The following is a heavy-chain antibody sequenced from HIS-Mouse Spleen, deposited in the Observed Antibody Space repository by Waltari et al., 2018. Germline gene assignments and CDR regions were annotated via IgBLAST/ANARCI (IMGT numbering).Heavy chain of an antibody. J-gene: IGHJ4*02. CDR1: GGSISSSSYY. D-gene: IGHD4-17*01. Sequence: QLQLQESGPGLVKPSETLSLTCTVSGGSISSSSYYWGWFRQPPGKGLEWIGSIYYSGSTYYNPSLKSRVTISVDTSKNQFSLKLSSVTAADTAVYYCARGRSPATVTIGYYFDYWGQGTLVTVSS. V-gene: IGHV4-39*07. CDR2: IYYSGST. CDR3: ARGRSPATVTIGYYFDY.